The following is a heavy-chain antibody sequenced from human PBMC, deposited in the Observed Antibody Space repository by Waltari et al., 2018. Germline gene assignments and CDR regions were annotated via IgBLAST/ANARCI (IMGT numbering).Heavy chain of an antibody. CDR1: GGSISSYY. CDR2: IYYSGST. V-gene: IGHV4-59*01. D-gene: IGHD2-2*01. CDR3: ARSPLYCSSTSCYDDAFDI. J-gene: IGHJ3*02. Sequence: QVQLQESGPGLVKPSETLSLTCTVSGGSISSYYWSWIRQPPGKGLEWIGYIYYSGSTNYNPSLKSRVTISVDTSKNQFSLKLSSVTAADTAVYYCARSPLYCSSTSCYDDAFDIWGQGTMVTVSS.